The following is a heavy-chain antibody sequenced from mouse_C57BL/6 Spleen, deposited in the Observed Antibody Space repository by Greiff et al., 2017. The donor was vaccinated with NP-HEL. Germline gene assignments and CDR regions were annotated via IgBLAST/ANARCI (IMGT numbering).Heavy chain of an antibody. D-gene: IGHD4-1*02. J-gene: IGHJ3*01. CDR1: GFTFSSYA. Sequence: EVNVVESGEGLVKPGGSLKLSCAASGFTFSSYAMSWVRQTPEKRLEWVAYISSGGDYIYYADTVKGRFTISRDNARNTLDLQMISLKSEDTAMYYCTSPQLGRGFAYWGQGTLVTVSA. CDR2: ISSGGDYI. CDR3: TSPQLGRGFAY. V-gene: IGHV5-9-1*02.